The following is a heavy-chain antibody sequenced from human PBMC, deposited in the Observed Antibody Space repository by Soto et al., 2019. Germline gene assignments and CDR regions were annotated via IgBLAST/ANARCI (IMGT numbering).Heavy chain of an antibody. Sequence: PGESLKISRHGSGYSFTIYCIGWLRQMPVQGRECLCLIYPCDPDTGYSPSLQGPVPISADHSITTAYLQWSSLKASDTAMYYWSRHIGSRWYLNYYYGMEVGGQGTTVTVSS. CDR2: IYPCDPDT. CDR3: SRHIGSRWYLNYYYGMEV. CDR1: GYSFTIYC. J-gene: IGHJ6*02. D-gene: IGHD6-13*01. V-gene: IGHV5-51*01.